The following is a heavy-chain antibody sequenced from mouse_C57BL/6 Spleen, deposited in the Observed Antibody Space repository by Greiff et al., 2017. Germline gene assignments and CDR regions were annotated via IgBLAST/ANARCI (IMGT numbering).Heavy chain of an antibody. D-gene: IGHD4-1*01. CDR1: GFNIKDYY. V-gene: IGHV14-1*01. J-gene: IGHJ3*01. Sequence: EVQLQQSGAELVRPGASVKLSCTASGFNIKDYYMHWVKQRPEQCLEWIGRIDPEDGDTEYAPKFPGKATMTADTSSNTTYLQLSSLTSEDTAVYYSTTGPSNPRFAYWGQGTLVTVSA. CDR2: IDPEDGDT. CDR3: TTGPSNPRFAY.